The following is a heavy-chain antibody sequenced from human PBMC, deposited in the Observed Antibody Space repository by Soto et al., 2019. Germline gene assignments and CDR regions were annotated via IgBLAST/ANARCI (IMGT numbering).Heavy chain of an antibody. CDR1: GFTLHRDW. CDR3: AGISRGH. D-gene: IGHD2-15*01. J-gene: IGHJ4*02. V-gene: IGHV3-7*01. CDR2: ITDDGSGK. Sequence: EAQLVESGGDLVQPGGSLRLSCAASGFTLHRDWTSWVRQAPGKGLEWGASITDDGSGKFYVDSVKGRFTISRDDAKNSLYLQMISLRAEDTAVYYCAGISRGHWGQGTLVTVSS.